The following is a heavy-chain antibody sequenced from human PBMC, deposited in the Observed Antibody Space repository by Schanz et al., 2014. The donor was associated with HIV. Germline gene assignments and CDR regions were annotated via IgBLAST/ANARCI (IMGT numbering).Heavy chain of an antibody. Sequence: EVQVVESGGGLVQPGGSLRLSCTTSGFIFSDHFMGWVRQTPGKGLEWVSTISASGGSTYYADSVLARFTISRDNSKNTLYLQMTTLRIDDTAVYYCAKPEYDSRGSSQSHFDYWGQGTLVTVSS. CDR3: AKPEYDSRGSSQSHFDY. CDR1: GFIFSDHF. CDR2: ISASGGST. J-gene: IGHJ4*02. V-gene: IGHV3-23*04. D-gene: IGHD3-22*01.